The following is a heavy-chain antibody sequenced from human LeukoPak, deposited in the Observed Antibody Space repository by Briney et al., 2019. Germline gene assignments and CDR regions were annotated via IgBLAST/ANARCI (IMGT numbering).Heavy chain of an antibody. Sequence: PVGSLRLSCAASGFTFSSYSMNWVRQAPGKGLEWVSSISSSSSYIYYADSVKGRFTISRDNAKNSLYLQMNSLRAEDTAVYYCARDGVTYYDFWSGQTGMDVWGKGTTVTVSS. CDR1: GFTFSSYS. D-gene: IGHD3-3*01. CDR2: ISSSSSYI. V-gene: IGHV3-21*01. CDR3: ARDGVTYYDFWSGQTGMDV. J-gene: IGHJ6*04.